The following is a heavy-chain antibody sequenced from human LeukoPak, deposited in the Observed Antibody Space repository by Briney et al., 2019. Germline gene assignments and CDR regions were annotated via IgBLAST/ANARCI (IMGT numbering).Heavy chain of an antibody. CDR2: ISSSSSYI. CDR3: ARGLYDILTGPVPDGMDV. Sequence: GGSLRLSCAASGFTVSSNYMNWVRQAPGKGLEWVSSISSSSSYIYYADSVKGRFTISRDNAKNSLYLQMNSLRAEDTAVYYCARGLYDILTGPVPDGMDVWGQGTTVTVSS. D-gene: IGHD3-9*01. CDR1: GFTVSSNY. J-gene: IGHJ6*02. V-gene: IGHV3-21*01.